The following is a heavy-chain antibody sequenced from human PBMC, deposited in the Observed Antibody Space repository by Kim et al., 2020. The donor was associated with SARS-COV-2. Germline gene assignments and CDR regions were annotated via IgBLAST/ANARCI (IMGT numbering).Heavy chain of an antibody. CDR3: ARHAPGSLYYYYYGMDV. J-gene: IGHJ6*02. Sequence: GESLKISCKGSGYSFTSYWISWVRQMPGKGLEWMGRFDPSDSYTNYSPSFQGHVTISADKSISTAYLQWSSLKASDTAMYYWARHAPGSLYYYYYGMDVWGPGTTVPVSS. CDR2: FDPSDSYT. V-gene: IGHV5-10-1*01. D-gene: IGHD3-10*01. CDR1: GYSFTSYW.